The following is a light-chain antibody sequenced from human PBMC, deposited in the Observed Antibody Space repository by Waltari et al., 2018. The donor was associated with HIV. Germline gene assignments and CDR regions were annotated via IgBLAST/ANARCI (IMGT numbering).Light chain of an antibody. Sequence: EIVLTQSPVTLSLSPGDSATPSCRASQSVSSSYLAWYQQKPGQAPRLLIYGASTRATGIPDRFSDSGSGTDFTLTISRLEPEDVAVYYCQQYGSSPYTFGQGTKLEIK. CDR3: QQYGSSPYT. J-gene: IGKJ2*01. V-gene: IGKV3-20*01. CDR1: QSVSSSY. CDR2: GAS.